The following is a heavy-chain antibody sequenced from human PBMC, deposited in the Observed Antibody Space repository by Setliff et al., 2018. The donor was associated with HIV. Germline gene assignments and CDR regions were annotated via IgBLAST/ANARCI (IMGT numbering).Heavy chain of an antibody. CDR2: ITGSGGNT. CDR3: ARVLIAATGWCEY. Sequence: PGGSLRLSCAASGFTFSSYAMSWVRQAPGKGLEWVSAITGSGGNTFYADSVKGRFTISRDNSKNTLFLQMNSLTAEDTAIYYCARVLIAATGWCEYWGQGTLVTISS. D-gene: IGHD2-15*01. J-gene: IGHJ4*02. V-gene: IGHV3-23*01. CDR1: GFTFSSYA.